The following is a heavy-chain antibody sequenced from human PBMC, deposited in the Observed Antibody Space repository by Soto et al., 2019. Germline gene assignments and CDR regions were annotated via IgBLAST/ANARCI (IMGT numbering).Heavy chain of an antibody. D-gene: IGHD3-10*01. Sequence: QVQLVQSGAEVKKPGSSVKVSCKASGGTFSSYAISWVRQAPGQGREWMGGIIPIFGTANYAQKFQGGVTITADESTSTAYMELSSLRSDDTAVYYCARDSLPYGSGSYYTNPSYYYYYGMDVWGQGTTVTVSS. CDR1: GGTFSSYA. V-gene: IGHV1-69*01. CDR3: ARDSLPYGSGSYYTNPSYYYYYGMDV. CDR2: IIPIFGTA. J-gene: IGHJ6*02.